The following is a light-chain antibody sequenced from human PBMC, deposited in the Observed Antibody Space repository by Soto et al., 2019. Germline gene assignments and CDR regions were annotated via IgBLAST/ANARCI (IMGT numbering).Light chain of an antibody. CDR3: QQYGSSPSIT. Sequence: EIVLTQSPGTLSLPPGERATLSCRASQSVSSSYLAWYQQKPGQAPRLLIYDASSRATGIPDRFSSSGSGTDFTLTISRLEPEDFAVYYCQQYGSSPSITFGQGTRLEIK. CDR2: DAS. CDR1: QSVSSSY. J-gene: IGKJ5*01. V-gene: IGKV3-20*01.